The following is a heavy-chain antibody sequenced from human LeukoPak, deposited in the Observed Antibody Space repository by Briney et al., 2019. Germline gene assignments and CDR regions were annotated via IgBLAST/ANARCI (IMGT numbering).Heavy chain of an antibody. CDR1: GFTFSDYY. Sequence: NPGGSLRLSCAASGFTFSDYYMSWIRQAPGKGLEWVSYISSSGSTIYYADSVKGRFTISRDNAKNSLYLQMNSLRAEDTAVYYCARVGVPAAKGIYYYYYMDVWGKGTTVTVSS. V-gene: IGHV3-11*04. J-gene: IGHJ6*03. CDR3: ARVGVPAAKGIYYYYYMDV. D-gene: IGHD2-2*01. CDR2: ISSSGSTI.